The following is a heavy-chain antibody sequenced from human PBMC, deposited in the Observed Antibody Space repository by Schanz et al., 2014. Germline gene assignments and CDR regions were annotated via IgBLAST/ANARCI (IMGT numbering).Heavy chain of an antibody. CDR1: GYTFTGHY. V-gene: IGHV1-46*01. CDR2: INLSDGSA. CDR3: ARGRGFYDY. Sequence: QVQLVQSGAEVKKPGASVKVSCKASGYTFTGHYLHWVRQAPGQGLEWMGIINLSDGSANNAQKFQGRLTMTRDTCMSTVYMELSSLRSEDTAVYSCARGRGFYDYWGQGTLVIVSS. J-gene: IGHJ4*02. D-gene: IGHD3-10*01.